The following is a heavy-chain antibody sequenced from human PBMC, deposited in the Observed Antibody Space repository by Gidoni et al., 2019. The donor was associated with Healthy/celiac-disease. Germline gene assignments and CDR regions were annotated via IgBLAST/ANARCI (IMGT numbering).Heavy chain of an antibody. Sequence: EVQLLESGGGLVQPGGSLRLSCAASGFPFSSYAMSWVRQAPGKGLEWVSASSGSGGSTYYADSVKGRFTISRDNSKNTLYLQMNSLRAEDTAVYYCAKDFAMIGEYYFDYWGQGTLVTVSS. D-gene: IGHD3-22*01. V-gene: IGHV3-23*01. CDR1: GFPFSSYA. J-gene: IGHJ4*02. CDR2: SSGSGGST. CDR3: AKDFAMIGEYYFDY.